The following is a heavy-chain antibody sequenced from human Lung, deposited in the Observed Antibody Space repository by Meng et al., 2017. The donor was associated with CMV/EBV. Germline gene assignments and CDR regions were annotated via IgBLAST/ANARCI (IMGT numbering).Heavy chain of an antibody. CDR1: GFSFSTYS. J-gene: IGHJ5*02. D-gene: IGHD6-19*01. CDR2: ITSSSSYI. Sequence: GESLKISCAASGFSFSTYSMNWVRQTPGKGLEWVSSITSSSSYIFYADSVKGRFIISRDNAKNSLYLQMNSLKAEDTGVYYCARDGGSVWAWGQGTLVTVSS. V-gene: IGHV3-21*03. CDR3: ARDGGSVWA.